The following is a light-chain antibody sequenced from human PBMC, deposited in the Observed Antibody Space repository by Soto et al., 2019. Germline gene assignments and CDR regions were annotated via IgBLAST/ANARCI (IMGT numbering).Light chain of an antibody. Sequence: EIVLTQSPGTLSLSPGERATLSCRASQSVSSSYLAWYQQKPGQAPRLLIYGASSGATGIPDRFSGSGSGTDFTLTISRLEPEDFAVYYCQQYGSSLLFGQGTRLEIK. CDR2: GAS. CDR1: QSVSSSY. CDR3: QQYGSSLL. V-gene: IGKV3-20*01. J-gene: IGKJ5*01.